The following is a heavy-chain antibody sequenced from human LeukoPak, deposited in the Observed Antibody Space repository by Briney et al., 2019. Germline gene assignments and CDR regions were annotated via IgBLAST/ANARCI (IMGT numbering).Heavy chain of an antibody. CDR1: GFTFSSYW. CDR2: INSDGSST. D-gene: IGHD1-26*01. Sequence: GGSLRLSCAASGFTFSSYWMHWVRHAPGKGLVWVSRINSDGSSTSYADSVKGRFTISRDNAKNTLYLQMNSLRAEDTAVYYCARWQGDDAFDIWGQGTMVTVSS. J-gene: IGHJ3*02. CDR3: ARWQGDDAFDI. V-gene: IGHV3-74*01.